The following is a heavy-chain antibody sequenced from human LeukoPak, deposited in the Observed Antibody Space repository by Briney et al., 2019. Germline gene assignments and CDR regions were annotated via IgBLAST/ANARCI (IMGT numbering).Heavy chain of an antibody. D-gene: IGHD3-10*01. Sequence: PSETLPLTCAVYGGSFSGYYWSWIRQPPGKGLEWIGEINHSGSTNYNPSLKSRVTISVDTSKNQFSLKLSSVTAADTAVYYCARGGVYGSGLCYYYYYMDVWGKGTTVTVSS. V-gene: IGHV4-34*01. CDR3: ARGGVYGSGLCYYYYYMDV. CDR2: INHSGST. J-gene: IGHJ6*03. CDR1: GGSFSGYY.